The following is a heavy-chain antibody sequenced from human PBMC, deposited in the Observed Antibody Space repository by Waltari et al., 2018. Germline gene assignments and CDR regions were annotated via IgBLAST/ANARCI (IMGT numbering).Heavy chain of an antibody. J-gene: IGHJ4*02. Sequence: QVQLVEYGGGVVQPGRSLRLSCAASGFTFSSFAKHWVRQAPGKGLEWVAVISNDGSNKYYADSVKGRFTIARDNSKNTLYLQMNSLRAEETAVYYCAREVRSSGSHFDYWGQGTLVTVSS. V-gene: IGHV3-30-3*01. CDR3: AREVRSSGSHFDY. D-gene: IGHD6-19*01. CDR2: ISNDGSNK. CDR1: GFTFSSFA.